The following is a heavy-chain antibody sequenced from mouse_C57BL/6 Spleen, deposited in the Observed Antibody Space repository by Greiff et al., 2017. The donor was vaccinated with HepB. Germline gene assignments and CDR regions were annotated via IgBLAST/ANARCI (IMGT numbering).Heavy chain of an antibody. Sequence: VQLQQSGAELVKPGASVKLSCKASGYTFTEYTIHWVKQRSGQGLEWIGWFYPGSGSIKYNEKFKDKATLTAAKSSSTVYMELSRLTSEDSAVYFCARHGPLYDGYYDWYFDVWGTGTTVTVSS. CDR2: FYPGSGSI. D-gene: IGHD2-3*01. CDR3: ARHGPLYDGYYDWYFDV. V-gene: IGHV1-62-2*01. CDR1: GYTFTEYT. J-gene: IGHJ1*03.